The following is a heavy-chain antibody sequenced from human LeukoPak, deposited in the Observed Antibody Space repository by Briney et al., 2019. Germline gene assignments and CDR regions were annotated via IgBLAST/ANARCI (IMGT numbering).Heavy chain of an antibody. Sequence: GGPLRLSCAASGFTFSSYSMNWVRQAPGKGLEWVSYISSSGGTIYYADSVKGRFTISRDNAKNSLYLQMNSLRAEDTAVYYCARDLRGYCSGTSCYDNWFDPWGQGTLVTVSS. CDR2: ISSSGGTI. CDR1: GFTFSSYS. V-gene: IGHV3-48*01. D-gene: IGHD2-2*01. J-gene: IGHJ5*02. CDR3: ARDLRGYCSGTSCYDNWFDP.